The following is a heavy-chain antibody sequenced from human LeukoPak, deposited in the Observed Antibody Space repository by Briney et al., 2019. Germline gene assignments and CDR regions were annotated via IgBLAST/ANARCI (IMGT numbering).Heavy chain of an antibody. CDR2: ISDNGGRT. J-gene: IGHJ4*02. Sequence: GESLKISCAASGFAFRTYAMHWVRQAPGKGLEYVSSISDNGGRTYYARSVKGRFTISRDNSKSTLYLQMGDLRAEDMAVYYCAREDSSGYYPIEYWGQGTLVTVSS. CDR3: AREDSSGYYPIEY. V-gene: IGHV3-64*01. D-gene: IGHD3-22*01. CDR1: GFAFRTYA.